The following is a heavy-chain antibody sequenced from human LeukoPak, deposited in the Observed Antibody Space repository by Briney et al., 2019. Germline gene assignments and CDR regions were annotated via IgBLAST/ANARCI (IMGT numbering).Heavy chain of an antibody. J-gene: IGHJ5*02. D-gene: IGHD3-3*01. CDR2: IIPIFGTA. CDR1: GGTFSSYA. CDR3: ARDHYDFWSGYYTGPLNWFDP. V-gene: IGHV1-69*13. Sequence: SVKVSCKASGGTFSSYAISWVRQAPGQGLEWMGGIIPIFGTANYAQKFQGRVTITADESTSTAYMELSSLRSEDTAVYYYARDHYDFWSGYYTGPLNWFDPWGQGTLVTVSS.